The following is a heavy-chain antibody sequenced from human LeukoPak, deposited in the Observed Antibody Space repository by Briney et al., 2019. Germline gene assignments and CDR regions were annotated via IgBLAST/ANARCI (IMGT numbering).Heavy chain of an antibody. Sequence: SETLSLTCAVSGDSITGINWWNWVRQPPGKGLEWIGEIYHSGRTNYNPSLKSRVAMSVDISNNQFSLKLSSATAADTAVYYCAKSHVVYYYGLDVWGQGTTVTVSS. CDR3: AKSHVVYYYGLDV. J-gene: IGHJ6*02. CDR1: GDSITGINW. CDR2: IYHSGRT. V-gene: IGHV4-4*02.